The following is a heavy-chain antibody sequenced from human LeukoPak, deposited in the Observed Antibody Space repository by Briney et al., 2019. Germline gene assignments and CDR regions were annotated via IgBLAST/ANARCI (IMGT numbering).Heavy chain of an antibody. J-gene: IGHJ4*02. D-gene: IGHD4-17*01. Sequence: AAVKVSCKASGYIFTDYGISWVRQAPGQGLEWMGWISAFNGNTNYAQKLQGRVTMTTDTSTSTAYMELRGLRSDDTAVYYCARAGAAVTTHCDYWGQGTLVTVSS. CDR2: ISAFNGNT. CDR3: ARAGAAVTTHCDY. CDR1: GYIFTDYG. V-gene: IGHV1-18*01.